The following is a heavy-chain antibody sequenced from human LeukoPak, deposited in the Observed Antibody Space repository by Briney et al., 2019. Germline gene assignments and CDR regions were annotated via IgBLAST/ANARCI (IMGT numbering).Heavy chain of an antibody. CDR1: GGSFSTYY. D-gene: IGHD3-22*01. CDR2: IYYSGST. J-gene: IGHJ4*02. Sequence: PSETLSLTCTVSGGSFSTYYWSWVRQPPGKGLEWIGYIYYSGSTNCNPSLKSRVTISVDMSKNQFSLKLSSVTAADTAVYYCARAWDYYDSRGFYLRYFDYWGQGTLVTVSS. CDR3: ARAWDYYDSRGFYLRYFDY. V-gene: IGHV4-59*01.